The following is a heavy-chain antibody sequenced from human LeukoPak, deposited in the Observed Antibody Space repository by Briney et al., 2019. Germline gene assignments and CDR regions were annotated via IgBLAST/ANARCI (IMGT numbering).Heavy chain of an antibody. V-gene: IGHV3-21*01. CDR1: GFTFSSYS. Sequence: GGSLRLSCAASGFTFSSYSMNCVRQATGKGLEWVSSISSSSSYIYYADSVKGRFNISRDNAKNSLYLQMNSLRAEDTAVYYCARVGSSWYPIPYWGQGTLVTVSS. CDR3: ARVGSSWYPIPY. D-gene: IGHD6-13*01. CDR2: ISSSSSYI. J-gene: IGHJ4*02.